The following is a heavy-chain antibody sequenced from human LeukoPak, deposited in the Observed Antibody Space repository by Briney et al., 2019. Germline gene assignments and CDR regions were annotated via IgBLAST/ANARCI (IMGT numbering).Heavy chain of an antibody. CDR1: GYSISSGYY. V-gene: IGHV4-38-2*02. J-gene: IGHJ3*02. Sequence: SETLSLTCTVSGYSISSGYYWGWIRQPPGKGLEWIGSIYHSGSTYYNPSLKSRVTISVDTSKNQFSLKLSSVTAADTAVYYCATHEGDNAFDIWGQGTMVTVSS. D-gene: IGHD3-16*01. CDR2: IYHSGST. CDR3: ATHEGDNAFDI.